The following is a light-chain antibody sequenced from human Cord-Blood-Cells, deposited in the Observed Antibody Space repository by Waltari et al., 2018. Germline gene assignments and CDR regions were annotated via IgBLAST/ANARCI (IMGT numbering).Light chain of an antibody. V-gene: IGKV3-11*01. CDR3: QQRSNWLYS. J-gene: IGKJ2*03. CDR2: DAS. CDR1: QSVSSY. Sequence: EIVLTQYPATLSLSPGERATLSCRASQSVSSYLAWYPQKPGQAPRLLIYDASNRATGIPARFSGSGSGTDFTLTISSLEPEDFAVYYCQQRSNWLYSFGQGTKLEIK.